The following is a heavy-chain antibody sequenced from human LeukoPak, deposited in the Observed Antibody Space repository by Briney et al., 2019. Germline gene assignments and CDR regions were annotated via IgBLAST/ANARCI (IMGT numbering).Heavy chain of an antibody. D-gene: IGHD3-16*01. J-gene: IGHJ4*02. CDR3: AKEEWGTHYFDY. V-gene: IGHV3-23*01. CDR2: ISGGGGST. Sequence: GGSLRLSCAASGFTFTDYAMSWVRQAPGKGLEWVSAISGGGGSTFYADSVKGRFTISRDDSKNTLHLQMNSLRAEDTAVYYCAKEEWGTHYFDYWGQGTLVTVSS. CDR1: GFTFTDYA.